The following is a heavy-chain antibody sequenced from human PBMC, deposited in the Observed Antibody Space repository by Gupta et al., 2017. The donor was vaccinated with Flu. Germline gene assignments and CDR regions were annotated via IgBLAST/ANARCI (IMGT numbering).Heavy chain of an antibody. CDR2: INGDGTYA. Sequence: EVQLVESGGGLVQPGGSLRLSCAASGFTFSTYWMHWVRQAPGKGLVWVSRINGDGTYADYADSVKGRFTFSRDNAKNTLFLQMNSLRAEDTAVYYCTRGTSAAYSTPLGDYWGQGTLVTVSS. CDR1: GFTFSTYW. CDR3: TRGTSAAYSTPLGDY. D-gene: IGHD6-13*01. V-gene: IGHV3-74*01. J-gene: IGHJ4*02.